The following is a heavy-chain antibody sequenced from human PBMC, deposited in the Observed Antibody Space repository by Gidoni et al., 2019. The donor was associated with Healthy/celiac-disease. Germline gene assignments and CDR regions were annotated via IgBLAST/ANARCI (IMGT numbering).Heavy chain of an antibody. CDR3: AKETPDRGRYFDWLYTKAQNAEYFQH. V-gene: IGHV3-23*01. CDR2: ISGSGGST. CDR1: GFTFSSYA. Sequence: EVQLLESGGGLVQPGGSLRLSCAASGFTFSSYAMSWVRQAPGKGLEWVSAISGSGGSTYYADSVKGRFTISRDNSKNTLYLQMNSLRAEDTAVYYCAKETPDRGRYFDWLYTKAQNAEYFQHWGQGTLVTVSS. J-gene: IGHJ1*01. D-gene: IGHD3-9*01.